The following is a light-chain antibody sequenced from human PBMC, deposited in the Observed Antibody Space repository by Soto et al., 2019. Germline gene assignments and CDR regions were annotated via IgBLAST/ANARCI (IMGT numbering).Light chain of an antibody. CDR3: SSYTNINTRAGV. J-gene: IGLJ1*01. CDR1: SGDIGSYNR. Sequence: QSVLTQPASVSGSPGQSITISCTGTSGDIGSYNRVSWYQQHPRKAPKLIIYEITNRPSGVSNRFSGSKSGNTPSLTISELQAEDEAEYYCSSYTNINTRAGVFVTGTKVTVL. CDR2: EIT. V-gene: IGLV2-14*01.